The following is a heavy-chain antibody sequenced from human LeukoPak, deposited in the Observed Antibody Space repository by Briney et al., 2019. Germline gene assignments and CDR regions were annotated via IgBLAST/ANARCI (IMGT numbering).Heavy chain of an antibody. D-gene: IGHD2-2*01. Sequence: GASVKVSCKASGGTFRNYPISWVRQAPGQGLEWMGGILPIFRMTNYAEKFQGRVTITADESTTTAYLELNSLRSEDTAVYYCAICSSTWSGDRPDSWGQGMLVTVSS. CDR1: GGTFRNYP. J-gene: IGHJ4*02. V-gene: IGHV1-69*13. CDR2: ILPIFRMT. CDR3: AICSSTWSGDRPDS.